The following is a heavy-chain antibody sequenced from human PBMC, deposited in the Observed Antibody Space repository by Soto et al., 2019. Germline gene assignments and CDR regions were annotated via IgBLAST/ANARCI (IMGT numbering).Heavy chain of an antibody. CDR3: ARLSITGTTWSYAK. D-gene: IGHD1-20*01. CDR1: GYSFTNYW. J-gene: IGHJ4*02. V-gene: IGHV5-51*01. CDR2: IYPGDSDA. Sequence: GESLKISCKASGYSFTNYWIGWVRQMPGKGLEWMAIIYPGDSDARYRPSFQGQVTISADKSINTAYLQWSSLKASDTAMYYCARLSITGTTWSYAKWVQGTLVTVSS.